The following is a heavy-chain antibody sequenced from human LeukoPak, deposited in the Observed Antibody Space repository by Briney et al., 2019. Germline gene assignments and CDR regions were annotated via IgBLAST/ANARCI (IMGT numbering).Heavy chain of an antibody. D-gene: IGHD2-2*01. CDR2: ISAYNGNT. CDR1: GYTFTSYG. V-gene: IGHV1-18*01. Sequence: ASVKVSCKASGYTFTSYGISWVRQAPRQGLEWMGWISAYNGNTDYAQNLHGRVTMTTDTSTNTAYVELGSLTSDDTAVYYCARVGSYCTSSTCFDYWGQGTLVTVSS. J-gene: IGHJ4*02. CDR3: ARVGSYCTSSTCFDY.